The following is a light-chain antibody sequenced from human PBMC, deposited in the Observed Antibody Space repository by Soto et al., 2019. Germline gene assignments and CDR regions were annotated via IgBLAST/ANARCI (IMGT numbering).Light chain of an antibody. CDR1: QSVSSN. CDR3: QQYSNWPPWT. Sequence: EIVMTQSPATLSVSPGERATLSCRASQSVSSNLAWYLQKPGQAPRLLIYGASTRATGIPARFSGSGSGTEFTLIISSLQSEDFAVYYCQQYSNWPPWTFGQGTKVDIK. J-gene: IGKJ1*01. CDR2: GAS. V-gene: IGKV3-15*01.